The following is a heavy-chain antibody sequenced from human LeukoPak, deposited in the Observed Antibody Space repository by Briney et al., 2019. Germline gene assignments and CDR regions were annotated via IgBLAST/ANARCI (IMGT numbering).Heavy chain of an antibody. D-gene: IGHD4-23*01. CDR1: GFTFSDYY. Sequence: PGGSLRLSCAASGFTFSDYYMSWIRQAPGKGLEWVSYISSSGSTLYYADSVKGRFTISRDNAKNSLYLQMNSLRAEDTAVYYYARVEGRSYGGNSAWFDPWGQGTLVTVSS. CDR2: ISSSGSTL. V-gene: IGHV3-11*04. CDR3: ARVEGRSYGGNSAWFDP. J-gene: IGHJ5*02.